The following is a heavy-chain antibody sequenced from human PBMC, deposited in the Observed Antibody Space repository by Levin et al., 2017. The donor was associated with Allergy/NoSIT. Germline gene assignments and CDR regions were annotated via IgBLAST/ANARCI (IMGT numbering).Heavy chain of an antibody. CDR3: ARLIYSRGWFDY. CDR2: IDPSDSYT. D-gene: IGHD6-19*01. CDR1: GSSFTSYW. J-gene: IGHJ4*02. Sequence: GGSLRLSCKGSGSSFTSYWISWVRQMPGKGLEWMGRIDPSDSYTNYSPSFQGHVTISADKSISTAYLQWSSLKASDTAMYYCARLIYSRGWFDYWGQGTLVTVSS. V-gene: IGHV5-10-1*01.